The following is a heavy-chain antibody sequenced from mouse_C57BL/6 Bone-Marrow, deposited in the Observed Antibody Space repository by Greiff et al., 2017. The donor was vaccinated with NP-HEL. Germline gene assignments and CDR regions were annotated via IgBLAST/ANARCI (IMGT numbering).Heavy chain of an antibody. V-gene: IGHV1-80*01. CDR1: GYAFSSYW. J-gene: IGHJ3*01. CDR2: IYPGDGDT. Sequence: VHLVESGAELVKPGASVKISCKASGYAFSSYWMNWVKQRPGKGLEWIGQIYPGDGDTNYNGKFKGKATLTADKSSSTAYMQLSSLTSEDSAVYFCARSAGYPFAYWGQGTLVTVSA. D-gene: IGHD3-2*02. CDR3: ARSAGYPFAY.